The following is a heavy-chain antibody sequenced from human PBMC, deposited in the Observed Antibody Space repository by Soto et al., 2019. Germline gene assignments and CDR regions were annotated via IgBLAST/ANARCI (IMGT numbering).Heavy chain of an antibody. Sequence: QVQLVQSGAEVKKPGSSVKVHCKSSGVTFNTYTFTWVRQAPGQGLVWIGGIIPVFGSTNYAQRFQGRVTITADESTSAGYMELSSLRSGDTAVYYCARGATLTVYDQWGLGTLVTVSS. CDR2: IIPVFGST. V-gene: IGHV1-69*01. CDR1: GVTFNTYT. J-gene: IGHJ4*02. D-gene: IGHD2-8*01. CDR3: ARGATLTVYDQ.